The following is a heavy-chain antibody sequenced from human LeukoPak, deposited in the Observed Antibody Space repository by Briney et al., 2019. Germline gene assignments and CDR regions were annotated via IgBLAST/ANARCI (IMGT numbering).Heavy chain of an antibody. Sequence: ASVKVSCKASGYTFTSYAMHWVRQAPGQRLEWMGWINGGNGNTKYSQKLQGRVTVTRDTSASTAYMELRSLRSEDTAVFYCARGPPRLNWFDPWGQGTLVTVSS. CDR2: INGGNGNT. CDR1: GYTFTSYA. V-gene: IGHV1-3*01. CDR3: ARGPPRLNWFDP. D-gene: IGHD6-25*01. J-gene: IGHJ5*02.